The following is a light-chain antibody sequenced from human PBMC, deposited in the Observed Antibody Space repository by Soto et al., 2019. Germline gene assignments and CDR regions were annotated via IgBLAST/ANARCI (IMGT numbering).Light chain of an antibody. CDR3: SSFTSSTTYV. V-gene: IGLV2-14*01. J-gene: IGLJ1*01. CDR2: NVN. CDR1: SSDVGSYNH. Sequence: LTQSASVSGSPGQSITISCTGTSSDVGSYNHVSWYQQHPGEVPKLIIFNVNDRPSGVSNRFSGSKSGNTASLTISGLQAEDEADYYCSSFTSSTTYVFGTGTKVTVL.